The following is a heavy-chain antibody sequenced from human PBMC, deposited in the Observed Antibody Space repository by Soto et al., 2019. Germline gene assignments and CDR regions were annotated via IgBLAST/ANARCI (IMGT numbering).Heavy chain of an antibody. CDR2: IYYSGET. CDR1: GVSISGTSFY. CDR3: ERHGPF. J-gene: IGHJ1*01. V-gene: IGHV4-39*01. Sequence: QLQLQESGPGLVKPSETLSLTCTVSGVSISGTSFYWGWFRQTPAKGLESMGPIYYSGETFYNPSLKTRVTISIDTPKNRSSLNPTPVTCAVTAIYYCERHGPFWCQGALVTASS.